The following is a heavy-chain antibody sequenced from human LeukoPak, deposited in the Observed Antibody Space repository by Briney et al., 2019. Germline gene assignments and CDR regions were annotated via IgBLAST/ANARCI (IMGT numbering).Heavy chain of an antibody. V-gene: IGHV1-69*02. D-gene: IGHD3-10*01. CDR2: IIPILGIA. J-gene: IGHJ4*02. Sequence: SVKVSCKASEGTFSSYTISWVRQAPGQGLEWMGRIIPILGIANYAQKFQGRVTITADKSTSTAYMELSSLRSEDTAVYYCARVPLRITMVRGVTTPFQHSYFDYWGQGTLVTVSS. CDR1: EGTFSSYT. CDR3: ARVPLRITMVRGVTTPFQHSYFDY.